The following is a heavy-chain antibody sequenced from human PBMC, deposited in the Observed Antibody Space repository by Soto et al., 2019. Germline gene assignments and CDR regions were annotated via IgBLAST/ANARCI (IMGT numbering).Heavy chain of an antibody. CDR2: INHSGST. CDR1: GGSFSGYY. CDR3: ARGRRITLIFLRYYVMDF. V-gene: IGHV4-34*01. Sequence: PSENLYITCAVYGGSFSGYYWSWIRQPPGKGLEWIGEINHSGSTNYNPSLKSRVTISVDTSKNQFSLKLSSVTAADTAVYYCARGRRITLIFLRYYVMDFCGQGTTVTVS. D-gene: IGHD3-22*01. J-gene: IGHJ6*02.